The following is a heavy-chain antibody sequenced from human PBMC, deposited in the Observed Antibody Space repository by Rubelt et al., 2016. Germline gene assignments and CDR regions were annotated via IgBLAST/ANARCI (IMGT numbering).Heavy chain of an antibody. Sequence: GKGLEWVSYISSSGSTIYYADSVKGRFTISRDNAKNSLYLQMNSLRAEDTAVYYCAKALDYYDSSGSFDYWGQGTLVTVSS. CDR2: ISSSGSTI. V-gene: IGHV3-11*04. CDR3: AKALDYYDSSGSFDY. J-gene: IGHJ4*02. D-gene: IGHD3-22*01.